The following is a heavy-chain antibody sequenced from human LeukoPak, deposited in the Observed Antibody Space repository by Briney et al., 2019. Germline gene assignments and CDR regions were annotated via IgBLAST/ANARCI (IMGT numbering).Heavy chain of an antibody. J-gene: IGHJ6*03. CDR1: GDSFSAYY. V-gene: IGHV4-4*09. D-gene: IGHD2-8*01. CDR3: AIHTNVDISSFMDV. Sequence: SEALSLTCTVSGDSFSAYYWSWIRQPPGRGLEWIGYIYSSGNTNYNPSLKSRVTISVGTSKKQHSLKLTSVTAADTAVYYCAIHTNVDISSFMDVWGKGTTVTVSS. CDR2: IYSSGNT.